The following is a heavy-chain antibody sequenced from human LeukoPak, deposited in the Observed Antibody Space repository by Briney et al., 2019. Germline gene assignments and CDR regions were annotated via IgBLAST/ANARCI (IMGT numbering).Heavy chain of an antibody. CDR2: IYYSGST. CDR3: ARLARGGDYEAWFDP. CDR1: GGSISSSSYY. D-gene: IGHD4-17*01. J-gene: IGHJ5*02. V-gene: IGHV4-39*01. Sequence: SETLSLTCTVSGGSISSSSYYWGWIRQPPGKGLEWIGSIYYSGSTYYNPSLKSRVTISVDTSKNQFSLKLSSVTAADTALYYCARLARGGDYEAWFDPWGQRCLVTLSS.